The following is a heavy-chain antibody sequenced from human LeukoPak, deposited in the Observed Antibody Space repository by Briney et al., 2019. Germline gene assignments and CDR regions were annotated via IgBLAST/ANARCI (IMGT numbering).Heavy chain of an antibody. D-gene: IGHD3-3*01. CDR3: AKGPMRYYDFWSGYFDY. J-gene: IGHJ4*02. CDR2: ISWNSGSI. V-gene: IGHV3-9*03. Sequence: PGGSLRLSCAASGFTFDDYAMHWVRQAPGKGLEWVSGISWNSGSIGYADSVKGRFTISRDNAKNSLYLQMNSLRAEDMALYYCAKGPMRYYDFWSGYFDYWGQGTLVTVSS. CDR1: GFTFDDYA.